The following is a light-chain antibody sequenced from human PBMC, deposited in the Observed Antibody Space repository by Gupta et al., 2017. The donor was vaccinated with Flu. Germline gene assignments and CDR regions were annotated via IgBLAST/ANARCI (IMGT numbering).Light chain of an antibody. J-gene: IGKJ3*01. CDR2: DAS. CDR3: QQRSNWPPVFT. CDR1: QSVSSY. V-gene: IGKV3-11*01. Sequence: EIVLTQSLATLSLSPGERATFSCRASQSVSSYSAWYQQKPGQAPRLLIYDASNRATGIPARFSGSGSGTDVTLTISSLEPEDYAVYYCQQRSNWPPVFTFGPGTKVDIK.